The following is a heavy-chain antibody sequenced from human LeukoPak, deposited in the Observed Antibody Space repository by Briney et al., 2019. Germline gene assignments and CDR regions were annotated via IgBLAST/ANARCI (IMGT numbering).Heavy chain of an antibody. CDR3: ARAGDSSSNNWFDP. CDR1: GYTFTSYG. V-gene: IGHV1-18*01. J-gene: IGHJ5*02. D-gene: IGHD6-6*01. CDR2: IISYIGNT. Sequence: ASVKVSCKASGYTFTSYGISWVRQAPGQGLEWMGWIISYIGNTNYAQKLQGRVIMTTDTSTSTAYMELRSLRSDDTAVYYCARAGDSSSNNWFDPWGQGTLVTVSS.